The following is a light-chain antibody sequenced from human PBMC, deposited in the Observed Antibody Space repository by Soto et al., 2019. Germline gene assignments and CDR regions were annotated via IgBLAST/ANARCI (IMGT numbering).Light chain of an antibody. CDR3: CSYAGSSWV. J-gene: IGLJ3*02. CDR2: EAT. CDR1: STDVGSYNL. V-gene: IGLV2-23*01. Sequence: QSVLAQPASVSGSPGQSITISCTGASTDVGSYNLVFWYQQHPNLAPKLMIYEATKRPSGVSHRFSASKSGNTASLTISGLLAEDEAHYYCCSYAGSSWVFGEGTKLTVL.